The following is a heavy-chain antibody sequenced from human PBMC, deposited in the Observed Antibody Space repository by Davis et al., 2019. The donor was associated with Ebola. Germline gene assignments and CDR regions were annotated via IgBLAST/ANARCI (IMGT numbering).Heavy chain of an antibody. J-gene: IGHJ4*02. D-gene: IGHD4-17*01. CDR1: GYTFTSYD. CDR2: MNPDSGNT. Sequence: ASVKVSCKASGYTFTSYDITWVRQATGQGLEWMGWMNPDSGNTGYAQRFQGRVTMTRNTSISTAYMELSSLKSEDTAVYYCARGDPFRVTRSCLVYWGQGSLVTVSS. CDR3: ARGDPFRVTRSCLVY. V-gene: IGHV1-8*01.